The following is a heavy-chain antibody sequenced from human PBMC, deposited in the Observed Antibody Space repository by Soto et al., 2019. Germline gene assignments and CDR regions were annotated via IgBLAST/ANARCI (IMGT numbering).Heavy chain of an antibody. D-gene: IGHD4-4*01. V-gene: IGHV1-8*01. J-gene: IGHJ6*02. Sequence: ASVKVSCKASGYTFTSYDINWVRQATGQGLEWMGWMNPNSGNTGYAQKFQGRVTMTRNTSISTAYMELSSLRSEDTAVYYCASSYSNYALIDYYYYGIDVRAQRTTVNVSS. CDR2: MNPNSGNT. CDR1: GYTFTSYD. CDR3: ASSYSNYALIDYYYYGIDV.